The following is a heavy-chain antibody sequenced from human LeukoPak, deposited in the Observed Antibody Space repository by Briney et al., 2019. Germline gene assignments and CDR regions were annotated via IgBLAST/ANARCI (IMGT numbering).Heavy chain of an antibody. Sequence: PSETLSLTCAVYGGSFSGYYWSWIRQPPGKGLEWVANIKQDGSEQFYVDSVKGRFTISRDNAENSLFLQMNSLRADDTAVYYCARTTTMVVPLDYWGQGILVTVSS. CDR2: IKQDGSEQ. CDR3: ARTTTMVVPLDY. D-gene: IGHD2-2*01. CDR1: GGSFSGYY. V-gene: IGHV3-7*01. J-gene: IGHJ4*02.